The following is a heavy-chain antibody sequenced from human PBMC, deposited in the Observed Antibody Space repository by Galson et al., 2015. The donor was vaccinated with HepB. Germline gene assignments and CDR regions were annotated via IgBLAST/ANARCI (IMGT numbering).Heavy chain of an antibody. CDR3: ARDVGDFYYYGMDV. CDR1: GFTFSSYS. D-gene: IGHD1-26*01. J-gene: IGHJ6*02. Sequence: SLRLSCAASGFTFSSYSMNWVRQAPGKGLEWVSYISGSSSSIYYADFVKGRLAISRDNAKKSLSLQMNSLRAEDTAVYYCARDVGDFYYYGMDVWGQGTTVTVSS. CDR2: ISGSSSSI. V-gene: IGHV3-48*04.